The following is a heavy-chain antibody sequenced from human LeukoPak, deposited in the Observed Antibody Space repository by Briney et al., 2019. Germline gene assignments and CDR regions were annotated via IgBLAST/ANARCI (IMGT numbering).Heavy chain of an antibody. Sequence: SETLSLTCTVSGGSISSGDYYWSWIRQPPGKGLEWIGYIYYSGSTYYNPSLKSRVTISVDMSKNQFSLKLSSVTAADTAVYYCATTYNWNDDRLLHDAFDIWGQGTMVTVSS. V-gene: IGHV4-30-4*08. CDR2: IYYSGST. CDR3: ATTYNWNDDRLLHDAFDI. J-gene: IGHJ3*02. D-gene: IGHD1-1*01. CDR1: GGSISSGDYY.